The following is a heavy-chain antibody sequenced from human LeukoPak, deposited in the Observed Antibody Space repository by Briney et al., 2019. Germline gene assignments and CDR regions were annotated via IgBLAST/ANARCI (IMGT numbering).Heavy chain of an antibody. D-gene: IGHD3-9*01. Sequence: PSETLSLACTVSGGSISSYYWSWIRQPPGKGLEWIGYISYSGSTNYNPSLKSRVTISIDTSKNQFSLKLRSVTAADTAIYYCARQGYDILTGYIDAFDIWGQGTMVTVSS. V-gene: IGHV4-59*08. CDR2: ISYSGST. CDR1: GGSISSYY. J-gene: IGHJ3*02. CDR3: ARQGYDILTGYIDAFDI.